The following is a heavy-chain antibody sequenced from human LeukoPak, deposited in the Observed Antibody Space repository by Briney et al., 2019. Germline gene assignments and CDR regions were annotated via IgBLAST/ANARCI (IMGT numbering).Heavy chain of an antibody. V-gene: IGHV3-23*01. D-gene: IGHD5-12*01. CDR1: GFTFSSYA. Sequence: GGSLRLSCAASGFTFSSYAMTWVRQAPGKGLEWVSGISSSGSGGSTYYADSVKGRFTISRDNAKKTLYLQMNSLRAEDTAVYYCARSTPATEFDHWGQGTLVTVSS. J-gene: IGHJ4*02. CDR2: ISSSGSGGST. CDR3: ARSTPATEFDH.